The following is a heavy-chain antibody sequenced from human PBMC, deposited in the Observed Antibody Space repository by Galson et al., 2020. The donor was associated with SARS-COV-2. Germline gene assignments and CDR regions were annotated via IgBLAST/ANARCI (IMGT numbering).Heavy chain of an antibody. J-gene: IGHJ4*02. CDR1: GFTFSNHS. V-gene: IGHV3-11*06. CDR2: ISGSRANI. CDR3: TRDPRLSDY. D-gene: IGHD5-12*01. Sequence: GGSLRLSCAASGFTFSNHSMTWIRQAPGKGLEYLSYISGSRANINYADPVRGRFTISRDNAKNSLFLQMNSLRAEDTAVYYCTRDPRLSDYLGQGTLVTVSS.